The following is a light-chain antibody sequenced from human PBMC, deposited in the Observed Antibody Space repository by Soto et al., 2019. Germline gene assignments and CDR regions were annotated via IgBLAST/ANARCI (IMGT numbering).Light chain of an antibody. CDR3: AAWDDSLSGVV. Sequence: QSALTQPPSASGTPGQRVTISCSGSSSNIGSNVVNWFQQLPGTAPKLRIYSNNQRPSGVPDRFSGSKSGTSASLAISGLRSEDEADYYCAAWDDSLSGVVFGGGTKVTVL. CDR2: SNN. V-gene: IGLV1-47*02. J-gene: IGLJ2*01. CDR1: SSNIGSNV.